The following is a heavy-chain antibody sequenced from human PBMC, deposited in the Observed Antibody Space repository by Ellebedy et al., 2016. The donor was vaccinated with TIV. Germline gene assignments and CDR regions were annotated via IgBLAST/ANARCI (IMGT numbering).Heavy chain of an antibody. CDR1: GGSVNSGSYY. Sequence: MPGGSLRLSCTVSGGSVNSGSYYWSWIRQSPGKGLVWIGSIYYSGNTWYNPSVKSRVTMSVDTSENQFSLQLRSVTAADTAVYYCARHRRVGVPNRHFDYWGPGTLVTVSS. J-gene: IGHJ4*02. D-gene: IGHD1-26*01. V-gene: IGHV4-39*01. CDR3: ARHRRVGVPNRHFDY. CDR2: IYYSGNT.